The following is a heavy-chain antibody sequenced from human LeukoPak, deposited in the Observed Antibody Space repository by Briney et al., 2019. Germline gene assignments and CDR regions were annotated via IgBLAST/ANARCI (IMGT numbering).Heavy chain of an antibody. CDR1: GYXFTSYY. CDR3: ARGGRYYYDN. D-gene: IGHD1-14*01. Sequence: ASVTVSCRASGYXFTSYYMHWVRQAPGQGLEWKGIIKPSGGSTSYAQKFQGRVTMTRDTSTSTVYMELSSLRSEDTAVYYCARGGRYYYDNWGQGTLVTVSS. J-gene: IGHJ4*02. CDR2: IKPSGGST. V-gene: IGHV1-46*01.